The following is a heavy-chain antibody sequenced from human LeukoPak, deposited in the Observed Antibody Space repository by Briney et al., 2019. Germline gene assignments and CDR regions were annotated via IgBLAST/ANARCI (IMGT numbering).Heavy chain of an antibody. CDR3: ARLGTGGPLNWFDP. Sequence: SETLSLTCAVSGGSISSSMWWTWVRQPPGKGLECIGEIYHSGSTNYNPSLKSRVTISVDKSKNQFSLKLSSVTAADTAVYYCARLGTGGPLNWFDPWGQGTLVTVSS. J-gene: IGHJ5*02. CDR2: IYHSGST. CDR1: GGSISSSMW. D-gene: IGHD3-16*01. V-gene: IGHV4-4*02.